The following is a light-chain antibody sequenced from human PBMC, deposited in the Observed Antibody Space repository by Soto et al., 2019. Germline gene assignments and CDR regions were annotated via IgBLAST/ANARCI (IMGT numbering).Light chain of an antibody. CDR1: QSVGSY. CDR3: QQRSNWPSLT. J-gene: IGKJ4*01. V-gene: IGKV3-11*01. Sequence: EIVLKKSPGTLSLYPGERATLSCRASQSVGSYLAWYQHKPGQAPRLLISDASNRATGIPARFSGSGSETDFTLTISSLEPEDSAVYYCQQRSNWPSLTFGGGTNVDIK. CDR2: DAS.